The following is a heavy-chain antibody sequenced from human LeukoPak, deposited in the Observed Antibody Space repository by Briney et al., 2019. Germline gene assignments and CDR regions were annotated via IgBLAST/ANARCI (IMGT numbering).Heavy chain of an antibody. CDR3: ARETSQKGAHYMDV. J-gene: IGHJ6*03. Sequence: SQTLSLTCTVSGGSISSYYWSWIRQPPGKGLEWIGYIYYSGGTNYNPSLKSRVTISVDTSKNQFSLKLSSVTAADTAVYYCARETSQKGAHYMDVWGKGTTVTISS. CDR1: GGSISSYY. V-gene: IGHV4-59*01. CDR2: IYYSGGT. D-gene: IGHD3-16*01.